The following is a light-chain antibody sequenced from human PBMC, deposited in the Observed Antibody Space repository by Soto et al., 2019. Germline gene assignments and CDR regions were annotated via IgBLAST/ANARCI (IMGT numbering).Light chain of an antibody. V-gene: IGLV1-40*01. J-gene: IGLJ2*01. CDR3: QSFDSSLSVV. CDR2: GNS. Sequence: QSVLAQPPSVSGAPGQRVTISCTGSNSNIGADVHWYQHLPGTAPKLLIYGNSNRPSGVPDRFSGSKSGTSASLAITGLQAVDEADYYCQSFDSSLSVVFGGGTQLTVL. CDR1: NSNIGAD.